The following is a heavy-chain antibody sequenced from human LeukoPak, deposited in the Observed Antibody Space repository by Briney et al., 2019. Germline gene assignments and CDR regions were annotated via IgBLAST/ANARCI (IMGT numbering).Heavy chain of an antibody. Sequence: ASVKVSCKASGYTFTNYGISWVRQAPGQGLEWMGWISAYNGNTNYAQKLQGRVTMTTDTSTSTAYMELRSLRSDDTAVYYCARGPYYYDSSGYSPDYWGQGTLVTVSS. J-gene: IGHJ4*02. D-gene: IGHD3-22*01. CDR3: ARGPYYYDSSGYSPDY. CDR1: GYTFTNYG. V-gene: IGHV1-18*01. CDR2: ISAYNGNT.